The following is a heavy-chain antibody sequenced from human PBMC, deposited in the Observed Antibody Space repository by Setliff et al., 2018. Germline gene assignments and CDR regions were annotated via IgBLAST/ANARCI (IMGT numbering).Heavy chain of an antibody. CDR1: GLTFRTYA. D-gene: IGHD3-10*01. V-gene: IGHV3-23*01. CDR3: VTSTIIIYYFDF. J-gene: IGHJ4*02. CDR2: TTGSGGDR. Sequence: GGSLRLSCAASGLTFRTYAMSWVRQAPGKGLEWVSSTTGSGGDRDYADSMKGRFTISRDNSKNTLYLQMNSLRAEDTAVYYCVTSTIIIYYFDFWGQGTPVTVSS.